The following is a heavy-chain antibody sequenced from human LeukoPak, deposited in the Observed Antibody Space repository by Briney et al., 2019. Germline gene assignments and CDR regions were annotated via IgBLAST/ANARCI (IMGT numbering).Heavy chain of an antibody. D-gene: IGHD3-3*01. V-gene: IGHV1-69*05. Sequence: SVKVSCKASGGTFSSYAISWVRQSPGQGLEWMGRIIPIFGTANYAQKFQGRVTITTDESTSTASLELSSLRSEDPAVYYCARGRSVLENWFDPRGQGTLVTVSS. J-gene: IGHJ5*02. CDR2: IIPIFGTA. CDR3: ARGRSVLENWFDP. CDR1: GGTFSSYA.